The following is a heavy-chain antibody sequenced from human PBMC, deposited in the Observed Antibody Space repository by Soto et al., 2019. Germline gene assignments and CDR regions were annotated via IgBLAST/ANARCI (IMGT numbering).Heavy chain of an antibody. CDR2: ISYDGSNK. Sequence: QVQLVESGGGVVQPGRSLRLSCAASGFTFSSYAMHWVRQAPGKGLEWVAVISYDGSNKYYADSVKGRFTISRDNSKNTLYLQMNSLRAEDTAVYYCARDDYYDSSGYLYYYGMDVWGRGTTVTVSS. D-gene: IGHD3-22*01. CDR1: GFTFSSYA. J-gene: IGHJ6*02. V-gene: IGHV3-30-3*01. CDR3: ARDDYYDSSGYLYYYGMDV.